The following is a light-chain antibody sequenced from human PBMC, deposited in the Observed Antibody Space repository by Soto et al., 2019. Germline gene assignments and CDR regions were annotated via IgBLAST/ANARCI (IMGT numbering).Light chain of an antibody. Sequence: EIVLTQSPGTLSLSPGERATLSCRASQSVTSNYLVWYQQKPGQPPRLLIYGAYTRATGIPDRFSGSGSGTGFTLTISRLEPEDFAVYFCQQYGSSPPFTVGQGTKVEIK. CDR3: QQYGSSPPFT. CDR2: GAY. V-gene: IGKV3-20*01. CDR1: QSVTSNY. J-gene: IGKJ2*01.